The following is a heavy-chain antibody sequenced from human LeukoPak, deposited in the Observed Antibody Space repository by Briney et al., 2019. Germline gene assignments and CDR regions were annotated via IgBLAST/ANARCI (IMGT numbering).Heavy chain of an antibody. D-gene: IGHD6-19*01. Sequence: ASVEVSCKASGYTFTSYYMHWVRQAPGQGLEWMGIINPSGGSTSYAQKFQGRVTMTRDTSTSTVYMELSSLRSEDTAVYYCASAGGSSGWFRDAFDIWGQGTMVTVFS. V-gene: IGHV1-46*01. CDR1: GYTFTSYY. CDR2: INPSGGST. J-gene: IGHJ3*02. CDR3: ASAGGSSGWFRDAFDI.